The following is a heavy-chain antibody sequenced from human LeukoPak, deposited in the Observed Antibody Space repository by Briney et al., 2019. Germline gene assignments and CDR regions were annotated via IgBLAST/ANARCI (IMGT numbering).Heavy chain of an antibody. V-gene: IGHV3-9*01. J-gene: IGHJ6*02. D-gene: IGHD3-3*01. CDR2: ISWNSGSI. CDR3: AKDFMRGFWSGYANYYYYGMDV. CDR1: GFTFDDYA. Sequence: GRSLRLSCAASGFTFDDYAMHWVRQAPGKGLEWVSGISWNSGSIGYADSVKGRFTISRDNANTSLYLQMNSLRAEDTALYYCAKDFMRGFWSGYANYYYYGMDVWGQGTTVTVS.